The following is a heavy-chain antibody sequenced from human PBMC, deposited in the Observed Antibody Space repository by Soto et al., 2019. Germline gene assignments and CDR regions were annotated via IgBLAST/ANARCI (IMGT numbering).Heavy chain of an antibody. Sequence: ASVKVSCKASGDTFTDSSIHWVRQAPGQGLEWMGWINLNSGDTNYAERFRGRVTMTRDTSIITAYMELTRLKSDDTAVYYCARDLGGYDLYGPDTWGQGTLVTVSS. D-gene: IGHD5-12*01. CDR1: GDTFTDSS. J-gene: IGHJ5*02. CDR3: ARDLGGYDLYGPDT. V-gene: IGHV1-2*02. CDR2: INLNSGDT.